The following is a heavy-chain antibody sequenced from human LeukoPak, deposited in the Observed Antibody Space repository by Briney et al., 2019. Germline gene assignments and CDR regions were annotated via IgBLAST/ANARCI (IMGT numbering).Heavy chain of an antibody. D-gene: IGHD2-15*01. CDR1: GGSISSGSCY. Sequence: PSQTLSLTCTVSGGSISSGSCYWSWIRQPAGKGLEWIGRIYTSGSTNYNPSLKSRVTISVDTSKNQFSLKLSSVAAADTAVYYCERGRIDFAYWGQGTLVTVSS. V-gene: IGHV4-61*02. J-gene: IGHJ4*02. CDR3: ERGRIDFAY. CDR2: IYTSGST.